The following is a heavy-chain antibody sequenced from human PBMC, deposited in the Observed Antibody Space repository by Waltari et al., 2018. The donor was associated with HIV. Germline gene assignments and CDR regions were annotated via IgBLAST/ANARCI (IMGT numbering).Heavy chain of an antibody. V-gene: IGHV3-73*01. J-gene: IGHJ6*02. Sequence: EVQLVESGGGLFQPGGSLKLSCAASGFTFSGSAMHWVLQASGNGLEGVGRMRKKANSYATAYGAAVKGRFTISRDDSKNTAYLQMNSLKTEDTAVYYCTTLDYGGNSDGMDVWGQGTTVTVSS. CDR3: TTLDYGGNSDGMDV. CDR1: GFTFSGSA. D-gene: IGHD4-17*01. CDR2: MRKKANSYAT.